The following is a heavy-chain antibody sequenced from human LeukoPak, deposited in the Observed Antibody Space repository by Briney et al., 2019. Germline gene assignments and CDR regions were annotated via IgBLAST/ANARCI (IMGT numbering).Heavy chain of an antibody. CDR1: GFTFSSYE. D-gene: IGHD4-17*01. V-gene: IGHV3-48*03. CDR2: ISSSGSTI. Sequence: GGSLRLSCAASGFTFSSYEMNWVRQAPGKGLEWVSYISSSGSTIYYADSVKGRFTISRDNAKNSLYLQMNSLKTEDTAVYYCTTGSDYGYWGQGTLVTVSS. CDR3: TTGSDYGY. J-gene: IGHJ4*02.